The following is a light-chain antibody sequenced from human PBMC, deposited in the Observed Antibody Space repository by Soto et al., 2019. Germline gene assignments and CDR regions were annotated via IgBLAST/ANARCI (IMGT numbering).Light chain of an antibody. J-gene: IGKJ2*01. V-gene: IGKV3D-15*03. CDR2: GAS. CDR1: QSVSSS. CDR3: QQYSNRYT. Sequence: EIVMTQSPATLSVSPGERATLSCRASQSVSSSLAWYQHKPGQAPRLLIYGASIRGTGIPGSFSGSGSGTECSLTISILQSDDVAPYYCQQYSNRYTFGQGIKLDIK.